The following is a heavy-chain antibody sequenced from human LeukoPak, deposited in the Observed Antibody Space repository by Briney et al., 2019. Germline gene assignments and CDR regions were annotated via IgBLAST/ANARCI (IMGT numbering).Heavy chain of an antibody. J-gene: IGHJ4*02. D-gene: IGHD3-3*01. CDR1: GGSISSGGYS. V-gene: IGHV4-30-2*01. CDR3: ARGGSSYDFWSDYLGGLFDY. CDR2: IYHSGST. Sequence: SQTLSLTCAVSGGSISSGGYSWSWIRQPPGTGLEWIGYIYHSGSTYYNPSLKSRVTISVDRSKNQFSLKLSSVTAADTAVYYCARGGSSYDFWSDYLGGLFDYWGQGTLVTVSS.